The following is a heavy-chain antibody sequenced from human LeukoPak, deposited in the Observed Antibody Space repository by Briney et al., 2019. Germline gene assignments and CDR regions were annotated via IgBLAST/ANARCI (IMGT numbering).Heavy chain of an antibody. Sequence: ASVTVSCKASGGTFSSYAISWVRQAPGQGLEWMGGIIPIFGTANYAQKFQGRVTITADKSTSTAYMELSSLRSEDTAVYYCATPLSGYSGQFDYWGQGTLVTVSS. D-gene: IGHD5-12*01. V-gene: IGHV1-69*06. CDR3: ATPLSGYSGQFDY. CDR2: IIPIFGTA. CDR1: GGTFSSYA. J-gene: IGHJ4*02.